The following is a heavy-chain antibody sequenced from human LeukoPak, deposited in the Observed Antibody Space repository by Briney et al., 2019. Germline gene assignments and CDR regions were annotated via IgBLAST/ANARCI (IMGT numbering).Heavy chain of an antibody. CDR2: INPSGGST. J-gene: IGHJ3*02. CDR3: ARDFNYGGNSVARDAFDI. D-gene: IGHD2-21*02. Sequence: SVKVSCKASGYTFTSYYMHWVRQAPGQGLEWMGIINPSGGSTSYAQKFQGRVTMTRDTSTSTAYMELRSLRSDDTAVYYCARDFNYGGNSVARDAFDIWGQGTMVTVSS. CDR1: GYTFTSYY. V-gene: IGHV1-46*01.